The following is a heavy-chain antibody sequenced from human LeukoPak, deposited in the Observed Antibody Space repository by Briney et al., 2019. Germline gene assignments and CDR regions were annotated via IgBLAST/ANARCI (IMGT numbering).Heavy chain of an antibody. CDR3: ARDGSSSWPYDAFDI. Sequence: GSLRLSCAASGFTFSSYWMSWVRQAPGKGLEWVANIKQDGSEKYYVDSVKGRFTISRDNAKNSLYLQMNSLRAEDTAVYYCARDGSSSWPYDAFDIWGQGTMVTVSS. CDR2: IKQDGSEK. J-gene: IGHJ3*02. V-gene: IGHV3-7*01. D-gene: IGHD6-13*01. CDR1: GFTFSSYW.